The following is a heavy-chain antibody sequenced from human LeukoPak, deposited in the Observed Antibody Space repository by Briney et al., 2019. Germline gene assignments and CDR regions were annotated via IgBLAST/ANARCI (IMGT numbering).Heavy chain of an antibody. CDR1: GFTFSTYS. D-gene: IGHD2/OR15-2a*01. V-gene: IGHV3-48*01. CDR3: ARGLHSNDAFDI. Sequence: GGSLRLSCAASGFTFSTYSMNWVRQAPGKGLEWVSYISSSDKTAYYGDSVRGRFTISRDNAKDSLYLQMNSLRAEDTAMYYCARGLHSNDAFDIWGQGTMVTVSS. J-gene: IGHJ3*02. CDR2: ISSSDKTA.